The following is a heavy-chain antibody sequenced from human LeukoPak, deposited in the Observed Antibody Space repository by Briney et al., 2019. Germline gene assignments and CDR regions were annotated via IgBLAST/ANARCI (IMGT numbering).Heavy chain of an antibody. D-gene: IGHD3-9*01. CDR2: ISYDGSNK. CDR3: AKDQGAYYDIFPVGAFDI. J-gene: IGHJ3*02. CDR1: GFAFSSYG. V-gene: IGHV3-30*18. Sequence: PGRSLRLSCAASGFAFSSYGMHWVRQAPGKGLEWVAVISYDGSNKYYADSVKGRFTISRDNSKNTLYLQMNSLRAEDTAVYCCAKDQGAYYDIFPVGAFDIWGQGTMVTVSS.